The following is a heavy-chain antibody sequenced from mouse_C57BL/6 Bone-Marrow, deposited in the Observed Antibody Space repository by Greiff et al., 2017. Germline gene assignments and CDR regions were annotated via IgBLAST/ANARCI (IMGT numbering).Heavy chain of an antibody. CDR3: AREFYGTGFAY. J-gene: IGHJ3*01. CDR2: ISGGGGNT. Sequence: EVQVEESGGGLVKPGGSLKISCAASGFTFSSYTMSWVRQTPGKRLEWVATISGGGGNTYYPDNVKGRFTISRDNAKNTLYLQLSSLRSEDTALYYCAREFYGTGFAYWGQGTLVTVSA. D-gene: IGHD2-1*01. CDR1: GFTFSSYT. V-gene: IGHV5-9*01.